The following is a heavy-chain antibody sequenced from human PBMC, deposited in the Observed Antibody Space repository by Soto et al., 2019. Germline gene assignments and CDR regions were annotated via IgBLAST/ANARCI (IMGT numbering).Heavy chain of an antibody. J-gene: IGHJ5*02. D-gene: IGHD4-4*01. CDR1: GYTFTSYG. Sequence: QVPLVQSGAEVKKPGASVKVSCKASGYTFTSYGISCVRQAPGQGLEWMGWISAYNGNTNYAQKLQGRVTMTTDTSTSTAYMELRSLRSDDTAVYYCARVAFDYNNGVGWFDPWGQGTLVTVSS. CDR2: ISAYNGNT. V-gene: IGHV1-18*01. CDR3: ARVAFDYNNGVGWFDP.